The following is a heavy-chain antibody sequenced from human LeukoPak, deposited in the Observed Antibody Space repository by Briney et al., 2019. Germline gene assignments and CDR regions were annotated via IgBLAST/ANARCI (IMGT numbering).Heavy chain of an antibody. CDR1: GFSFNGAW. CDR3: TTDTRRVVVPK. V-gene: IGHV3-15*01. D-gene: IGHD2-15*01. J-gene: IGHJ6*02. CDR2: IKRKTDGGTT. Sequence: GGSLRLSCAASGFSFNGAWMSWVRQAPGKGLEWVGRIKRKTDGGTTDYAAPVKGRFTISRDDSKTSLYLQMNNLKTEDTAVYYCTTDTRRVVVPKWGQGTTVTVSS.